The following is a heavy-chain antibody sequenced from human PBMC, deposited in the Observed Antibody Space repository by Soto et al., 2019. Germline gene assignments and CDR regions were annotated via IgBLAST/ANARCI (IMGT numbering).Heavy chain of an antibody. CDR3: ARGDTMVRGVIIDYFAY. D-gene: IGHD3-10*01. V-gene: IGHV1-3*04. CDR2: INTGNGNT. CDR1: GYTFTSYT. J-gene: IGHJ4*02. Sequence: QVQLVQSGAEVKKPGASVKVSCKASGYTFTSYTLHWVRQAPGQRLEWMGWINTGNGNTKYSQKFQGRVTITRDTSASTAYMELSSLRSEDTAVYYCARGDTMVRGVIIDYFAYWGQGTLVTVSS.